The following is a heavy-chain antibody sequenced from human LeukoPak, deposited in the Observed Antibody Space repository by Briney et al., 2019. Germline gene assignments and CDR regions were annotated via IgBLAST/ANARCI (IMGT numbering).Heavy chain of an antibody. CDR2: MNPNSGNT. CDR1: GYTFTSYD. D-gene: IGHD1-1*01. CDR3: ARASNWNDWGRSSNWFDP. Sequence: ASVKVSCKASGYTFTSYDINWVRQATGQGLEWMGWMNPNSGNTGYAQKFQGRVTITRNTSISTAYMELSSLRSEDTAVYYCARASNWNDWGRSSNWFDPWGQGTLVTASS. J-gene: IGHJ5*02. V-gene: IGHV1-8*03.